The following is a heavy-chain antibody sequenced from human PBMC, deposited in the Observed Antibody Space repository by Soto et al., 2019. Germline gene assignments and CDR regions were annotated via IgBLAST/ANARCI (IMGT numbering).Heavy chain of an antibody. J-gene: IGHJ6*03. CDR3: AKVGCSSTSCYDGYYYYYYMDV. V-gene: IGHV3-30*18. CDR1: GFTFSSYG. Sequence: QVQLVESGGGVVQPGRSLRLSCAASGFTFSSYGMHWVRQAPGKGLEWVAVISYDGSNKYYADSVKGRFTISRDNSKNTLYLQMNSLRAEDTAVYYCAKVGCSSTSCYDGYYYYYYMDVWAKGTTVTVSS. CDR2: ISYDGSNK. D-gene: IGHD2-2*01.